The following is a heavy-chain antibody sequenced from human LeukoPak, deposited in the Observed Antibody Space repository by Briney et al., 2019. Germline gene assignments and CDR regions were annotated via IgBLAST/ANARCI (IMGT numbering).Heavy chain of an antibody. Sequence: GGSLRLSCAASGFTFSSYAMHWVRQAPGKGLEWVAVISYDGSNKYYADSVKGRFTISRDNSKNTLYLQMNSLRAEDTAVYYCARERLSSGYPNFDYWGQGTLVTVSS. CDR1: GFTFSSYA. CDR3: ARERLSSGYPNFDY. V-gene: IGHV3-30-3*01. D-gene: IGHD3-22*01. J-gene: IGHJ4*02. CDR2: ISYDGSNK.